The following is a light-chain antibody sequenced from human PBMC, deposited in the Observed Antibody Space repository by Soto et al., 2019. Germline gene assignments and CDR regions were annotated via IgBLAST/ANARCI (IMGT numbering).Light chain of an antibody. CDR3: QQYNNWPLT. Sequence: IVRTQSPATLSVSPGERATLSSRASQSVSSNLAWYQQKPGQAPRLLIYGASTRATGIPARFSGSGSGTEFTLTISSLQSEDFAIYYCQQYNNWPLTFGGGTKVDIK. CDR1: QSVSSN. V-gene: IGKV3-15*01. J-gene: IGKJ4*01. CDR2: GAS.